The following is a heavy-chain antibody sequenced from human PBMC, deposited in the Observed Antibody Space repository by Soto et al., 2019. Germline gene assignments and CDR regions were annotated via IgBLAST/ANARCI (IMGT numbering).Heavy chain of an antibody. CDR2: IWYDGSNK. J-gene: IGHJ6*02. CDR3: AREGGITMIRDYYGMDV. Sequence: QVQLVESGGGVVQPGRSLRLSRAASGFTFSSYGMHWVRQAPGKGLEWVAVIWYDGSNKYYADSVKGRFTISRDNSKNTLYLQMNSLRAEDTAVYYCAREGGITMIRDYYGMDVWGQGTTVTVSS. D-gene: IGHD3-10*01. V-gene: IGHV3-33*01. CDR1: GFTFSSYG.